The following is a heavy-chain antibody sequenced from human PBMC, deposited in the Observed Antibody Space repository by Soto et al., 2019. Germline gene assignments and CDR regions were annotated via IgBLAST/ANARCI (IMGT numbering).Heavy chain of an antibody. CDR1: GFTFGSYG. D-gene: IGHD6-19*01. J-gene: IGHJ4*02. Sequence: GGSLRLSCAASGFTFGSYGMHWVRQAPGKGLEWVAVISYDGSNKYYADSVKGRFTISRDNSKNTLYLEMNSLRAEDTAVYYCAKDSYSSGPGDYWGQGTLVTVSS. V-gene: IGHV3-30*18. CDR2: ISYDGSNK. CDR3: AKDSYSSGPGDY.